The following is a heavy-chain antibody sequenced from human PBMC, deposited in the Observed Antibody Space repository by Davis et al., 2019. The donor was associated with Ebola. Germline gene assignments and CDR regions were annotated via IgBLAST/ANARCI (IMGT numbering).Heavy chain of an antibody. CDR3: AGGSVVPAAMEGWFDP. CDR1: GGSISSYY. CDR2: IYYSGST. D-gene: IGHD2-2*01. Sequence: PGGSLRLSCTVSGGSISSYYWSWIRQPPGKGLEWIGYIYYSGSTNYNPSLKSRVTISVDTSKNQFSLKLSSVTAADTAVYYCAGGSVVPAAMEGWFDPWGQGTLVTVSS. V-gene: IGHV4-59*08. J-gene: IGHJ5*02.